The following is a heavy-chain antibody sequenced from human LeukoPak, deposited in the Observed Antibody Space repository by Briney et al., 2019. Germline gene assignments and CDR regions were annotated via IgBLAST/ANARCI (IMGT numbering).Heavy chain of an antibody. CDR2: ISGRGGST. CDR1: GFSFSSYA. J-gene: IGHJ4*02. V-gene: IGHV3-23*01. D-gene: IGHD2-15*01. CDR3: AKGAANIVVVVGASPLFDF. Sequence: GGSLRLSCAASGFSFSSYAMSWVRQAPGKGLEWVSTISGRGGSTYYADSVKGRFTISRGNSKNTLYLQMSRLRAEDTAVYYCAKGAANIVVVVGASPLFDFWGQGTLVTVSS.